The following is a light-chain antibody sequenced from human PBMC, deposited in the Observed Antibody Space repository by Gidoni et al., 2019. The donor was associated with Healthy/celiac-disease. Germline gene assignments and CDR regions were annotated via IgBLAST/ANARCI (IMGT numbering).Light chain of an antibody. CDR1: HSVSSSY. CDR2: AAS. J-gene: IGKJ3*01. Sequence: EIVLTQSRGTLSLSPGERATLSCRASHSVSSSYLAWYQQKPGQAPSLLIYAASSRATGITESFRGSVSGPDFTLTISRLGPEDFAVYYCQQYVSSRFTFVPVTKVYIK. CDR3: QQYVSSRFT. V-gene: IGKV3-20*01.